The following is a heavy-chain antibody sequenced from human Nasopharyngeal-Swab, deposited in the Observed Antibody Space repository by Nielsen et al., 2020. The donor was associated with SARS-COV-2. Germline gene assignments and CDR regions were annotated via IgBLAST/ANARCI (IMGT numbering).Heavy chain of an antibody. CDR2: INTNTGNP. J-gene: IGHJ4*02. D-gene: IGHD6-19*01. Sequence: ASVKASCKASGYTFISYAMNWVRKAPGQGLEWMGWINTNTGNPTYVQGFTGRFVVSFDTSVSTAYLQISSLKAEVTAVYYCAREAAPTVAGWTRGYWGQGTLVTVSS. V-gene: IGHV7-4-1*02. CDR1: GYTFISYA. CDR3: AREAAPTVAGWTRGY.